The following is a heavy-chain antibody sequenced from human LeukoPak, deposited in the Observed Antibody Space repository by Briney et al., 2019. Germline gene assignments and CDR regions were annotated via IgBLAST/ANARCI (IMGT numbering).Heavy chain of an antibody. Sequence: GGSLRLSCAASGFTFSSYGMSWVRQAPGKGLEWVSAISGSGGSTYYADSVRGRFTISRDNSKNTLYLQMNSLRAEDTAVYYRAKTPPGYSSSYYLGYWGQGTLVTVSS. V-gene: IGHV3-23*01. CDR1: GFTFSSYG. D-gene: IGHD6-13*01. CDR3: AKTPPGYSSSYYLGY. CDR2: ISGSGGST. J-gene: IGHJ4*02.